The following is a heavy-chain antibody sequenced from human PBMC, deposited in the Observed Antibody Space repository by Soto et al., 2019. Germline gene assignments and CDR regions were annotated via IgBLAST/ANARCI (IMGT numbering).Heavy chain of an antibody. CDR3: ARDERFDYYDSPREGPEYYYYGMDV. V-gene: IGHV1-69*13. D-gene: IGHD3-22*01. CDR1: GGTFSSYA. J-gene: IGHJ6*02. CDR2: IIPIFGTA. Sequence: SVKVSCKASGGTFSSYAISWVRQAPGQGLEWMGGIIPIFGTANYAQKFQGRVTITADESTSTAYMELSSLRSEDTAVYYCARDERFDYYDSPREGPEYYYYGMDVWGQGTTVTVSS.